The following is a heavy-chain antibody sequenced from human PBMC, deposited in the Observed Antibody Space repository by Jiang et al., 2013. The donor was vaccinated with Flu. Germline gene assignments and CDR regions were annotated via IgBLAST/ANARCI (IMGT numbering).Heavy chain of an antibody. CDR1: GGSISSSSYY. J-gene: IGHJ4*02. CDR3: ARSYQLVPSIDY. V-gene: IGHV4-39*01. Sequence: GPGLVKPSETLSLTCTVSGGSISSSSYYWGWIRQPPGKGLEWIGSIYYSGSTYYNPSLKSRVTISVDTSKNQFSLKLSSVTAADTAVYYCARSYQLVPSIDYWGQGTLVTVSS. CDR2: IYYSGST. D-gene: IGHD6-13*01.